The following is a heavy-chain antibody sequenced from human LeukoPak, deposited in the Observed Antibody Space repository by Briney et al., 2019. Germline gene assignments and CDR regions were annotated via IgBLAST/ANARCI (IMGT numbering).Heavy chain of an antibody. D-gene: IGHD6-13*01. CDR3: ARVRSAAGILDWFDP. CDR1: GGSISSGGYY. Sequence: SETLSLTCTVSGGSISSGGYYWSWIRQPPGKGLEWIGYIYYSGSTYYNPFLKSRVTISVDTSKNQFSLKLSSVTAADTAVYYCARVRSAAGILDWFDPWGQGTLVTVSS. J-gene: IGHJ5*02. CDR2: IYYSGST. V-gene: IGHV4-30-4*01.